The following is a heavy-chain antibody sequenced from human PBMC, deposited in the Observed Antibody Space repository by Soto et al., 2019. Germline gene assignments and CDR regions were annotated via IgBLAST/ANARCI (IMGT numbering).Heavy chain of an antibody. CDR2: IGTSGKTI. J-gene: IGHJ6*02. CDR3: ARDPAIYSGKFDYGLDV. D-gene: IGHD4-4*01. CDR1: GFTFISYE. Sequence: GGSLRLSFSVSGFTFISYEMNWVRQAPGKGLEWVSYIGTSGKTIYYADSVRGRFTISRDNAKNSLYLQMNSLRAEDTAVYFCARDPAIYSGKFDYGLDVWGRGTTVTVSS. V-gene: IGHV3-48*03.